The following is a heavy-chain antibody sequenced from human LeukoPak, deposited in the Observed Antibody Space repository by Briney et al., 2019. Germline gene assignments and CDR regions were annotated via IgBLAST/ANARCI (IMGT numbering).Heavy chain of an antibody. V-gene: IGHV4-59*02. CDR3: ARVRTGDIDY. Sequence: SETLSLTCVVSGGSVSGYYWGWIRQPPGKGLEWIGYIYYSGSTNYNPSLKSRVTISVDTSKNQFSLKLSSVTAADTAVYYCARVRTGDIDYWGQGTLVTVSS. J-gene: IGHJ4*02. CDR2: IYYSGST. CDR1: GGSVSGYY. D-gene: IGHD7-27*01.